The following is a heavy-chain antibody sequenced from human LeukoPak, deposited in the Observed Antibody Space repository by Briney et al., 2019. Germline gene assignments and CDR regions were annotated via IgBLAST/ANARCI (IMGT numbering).Heavy chain of an antibody. J-gene: IGHJ3*02. V-gene: IGHV3-30*18. CDR3: AKVLLWFGEAANDAFDI. D-gene: IGHD3-10*01. CDR1: GFTFSSYG. Sequence: GRSLRLSCAASGFTFSSYGMRWVRQAPGKGLEWVAVISYDGSNKYYADSVKGRFTISRDNSKNTLYLQMNSLRAEDTAVYYCAKVLLWFGEAANDAFDIWGQRTMVTVSS. CDR2: ISYDGSNK.